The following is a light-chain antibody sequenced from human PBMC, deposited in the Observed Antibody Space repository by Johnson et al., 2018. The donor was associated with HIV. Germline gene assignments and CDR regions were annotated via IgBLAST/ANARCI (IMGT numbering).Light chain of an antibody. Sequence: QSVLTQPPSVSAAPGQKVTISCSGSSSNIGNNYVSWYQQLPGTAPKLLIYDNNKRPSGIPDRFSGSKSGTSATLGITGLQTGDEADYYCGTWDTSLSAGYVFETGTKVTVL. CDR1: SSNIGNNY. J-gene: IGLJ1*01. CDR3: GTWDTSLSAGYV. CDR2: DNN. V-gene: IGLV1-51*01.